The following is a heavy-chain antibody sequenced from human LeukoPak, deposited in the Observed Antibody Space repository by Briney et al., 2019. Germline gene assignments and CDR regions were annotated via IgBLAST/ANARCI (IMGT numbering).Heavy chain of an antibody. V-gene: IGHV4-34*01. Sequence: PSETLSLTCAVYGGSFSGYYWSWIRQPPGKGLEWIGEINHSGSTNYNPSLKSRVTISVDTSKNQFSLKLSSVTAADTAVYYCARLGGYCSSTSCPTYYYGMDVWGQGTTVTVSS. J-gene: IGHJ6*02. CDR1: GGSFSGYY. CDR2: INHSGST. CDR3: ARLGGYCSSTSCPTYYYGMDV. D-gene: IGHD2-2*01.